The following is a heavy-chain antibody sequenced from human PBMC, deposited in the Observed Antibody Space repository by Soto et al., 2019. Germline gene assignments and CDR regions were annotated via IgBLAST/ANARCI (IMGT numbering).Heavy chain of an antibody. CDR2: IYYSGST. J-gene: IGHJ4*02. Sequence: SETLSLTCTVSGGSISSYYWSWIRQPPGKGLEWIGYIYYSGSTNYNPSLKSRVTISVDTSKNQFSLKLSSVTAADTAVYYCARLERGGKVDYWGQGTLVTVSS. V-gene: IGHV4-59*08. CDR3: ARLERGGKVDY. D-gene: IGHD2-15*01. CDR1: GGSISSYY.